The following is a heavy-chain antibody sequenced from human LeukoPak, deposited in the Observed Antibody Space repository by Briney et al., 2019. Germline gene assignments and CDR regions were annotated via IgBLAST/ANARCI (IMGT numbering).Heavy chain of an antibody. D-gene: IGHD2-8*01. CDR1: GFTFSRYW. CDR3: ARGMAMVGYFDY. V-gene: IGHV3-7*01. Sequence: PGGSLRLSCAVSGFTFSRYWMSWVRRAPGKGLEWVANIKEDGSQKYYVDSVKGRFTISRDNARNSLSLQMNSLRAEDTAVYYCARGMAMVGYFDYWGQGTLVTVSS. CDR2: IKEDGSQK. J-gene: IGHJ4*02.